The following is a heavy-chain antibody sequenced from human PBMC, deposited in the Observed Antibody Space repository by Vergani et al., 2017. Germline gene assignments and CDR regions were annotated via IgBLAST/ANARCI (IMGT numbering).Heavy chain of an antibody. CDR2: INNNGGST. D-gene: IGHD2-2*01. CDR3: AKVCGSTSCPYGGGAFDV. Sequence: QLLESGGGLIQPGGSLRLSCAASGFTFNSYAMTWVRQPPGKGLEWVSGINNNGGSTYSADSVKGRFTISRDNSKNTLYLQMTDLRAEDTATYYCAKVCGSTSCPYGGGAFDVWGHGTMVTVSS. CDR1: GFTFNSYA. J-gene: IGHJ3*01. V-gene: IGHV3-23*01.